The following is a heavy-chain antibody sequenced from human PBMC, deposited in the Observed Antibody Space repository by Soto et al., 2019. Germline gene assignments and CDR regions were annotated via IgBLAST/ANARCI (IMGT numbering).Heavy chain of an antibody. Sequence: EVQLVESGGDLVQPGRSLRLSCAASGFSFGDYAMHWVRQAPGKGLEWVSGISWKSASIGYADSVKGRFTISRDNAKNSLYLQMNSLSAEDTALYHCAKSRGGTANSLDVWGQGTTVTVSS. D-gene: IGHD2-15*01. CDR2: ISWKSASI. V-gene: IGHV3-9*01. J-gene: IGHJ6*02. CDR3: AKSRGGTANSLDV. CDR1: GFSFGDYA.